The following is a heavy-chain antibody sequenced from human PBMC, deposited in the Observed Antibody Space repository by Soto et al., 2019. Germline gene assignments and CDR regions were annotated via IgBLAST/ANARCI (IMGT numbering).Heavy chain of an antibody. Sequence: SETLSLTCTVSGGSISSGGYYWSWMRQHPGKGLEWIGYIYYSGSTYYNPSLKSLVTISVDTSKNQFSPKLSSVTAADTAVYYGARDLRYCSSTSCYSNWFDPWGPGTLLTVSS. CDR3: ARDLRYCSSTSCYSNWFDP. D-gene: IGHD2-2*01. CDR2: IYYSGST. V-gene: IGHV4-31*01. CDR1: GGSISSGGYY. J-gene: IGHJ5*02.